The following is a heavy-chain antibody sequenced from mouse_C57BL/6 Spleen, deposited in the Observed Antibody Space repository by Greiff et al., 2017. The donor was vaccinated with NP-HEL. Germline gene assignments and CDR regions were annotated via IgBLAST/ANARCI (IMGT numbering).Heavy chain of an antibody. D-gene: IGHD2-14*01. CDR3: ARPTIGDYFDY. Sequence: EVQGVESGGGLVKPGGSLKLSCAASVFTFLSYGIQFFLQAPEKGLEWVAYISSGSSTIYYADTVKGRFTISRDNAKNTLFLQMTSLRSEDTAMYYCARPTIGDYFDYWGQGTTLTVSS. V-gene: IGHV5-17*01. CDR1: VFTFLSYG. CDR2: ISSGSSTI. J-gene: IGHJ2*01.